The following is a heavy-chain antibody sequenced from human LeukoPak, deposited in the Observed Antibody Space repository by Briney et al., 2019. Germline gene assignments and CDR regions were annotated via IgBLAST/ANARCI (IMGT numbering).Heavy chain of an antibody. CDR2: IYYSGST. V-gene: IGHV4-30-4*08. Sequence: MTSETLSLTCAVYGGSFSGYYWSWIRQPPGKGLEWIGYIYYSGSTYYNPSLKSRVTISVDTSKNQFSLKLSSVTAADTAVYYCARSPYADDSSGYYYVYFDYWGQGTLVTVSS. CDR3: ARSPYADDSSGYYYVYFDY. D-gene: IGHD3-22*01. J-gene: IGHJ4*02. CDR1: GGSFSGYY.